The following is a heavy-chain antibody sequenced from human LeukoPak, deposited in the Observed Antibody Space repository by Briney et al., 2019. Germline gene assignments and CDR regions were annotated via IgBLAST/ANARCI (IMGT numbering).Heavy chain of an antibody. V-gene: IGHV1-18*01. CDR2: IIPIFGTA. CDR1: GYTFTSYG. Sequence: ASVKVSCKASGYTFTSYGISWVRQAPGQGLEWMGGIIPIFGTANYAQKLQGRVTMTTDTSTSTAYMELRSLRSDDTAVYYCARHDYSGRDDYWGQGTLVTVSS. D-gene: IGHD3-16*01. J-gene: IGHJ4*02. CDR3: ARHDYSGRDDY.